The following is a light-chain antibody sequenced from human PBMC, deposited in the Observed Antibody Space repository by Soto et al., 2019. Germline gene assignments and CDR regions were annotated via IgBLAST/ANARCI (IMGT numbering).Light chain of an antibody. V-gene: IGKV3-15*01. CDR1: QSVGSN. CDR3: QQYNKWPLT. Sequence: EIVMTQSPATLSVSPGERATLSCRASQSVGSNLAWYQHIPGQAPRLLIYEKSTRATGIPARFSGSGSGTEFTLTISILQSEDFAVYSCQQYNKWPLTFGGGTKVEIK. J-gene: IGKJ4*01. CDR2: EKS.